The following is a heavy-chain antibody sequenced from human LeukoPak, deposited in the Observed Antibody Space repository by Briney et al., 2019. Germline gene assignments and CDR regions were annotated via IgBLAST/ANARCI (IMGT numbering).Heavy chain of an antibody. CDR1: GFTFSTYT. V-gene: IGHV3-21*01. CDR3: AVEGRGNAFDI. Sequence: PGGSLRLSCAASGFTFSTYTMNWVRQAPGKGLEWVSSISSSSTYIYYIDSVKGRFTISRDNAKNSLYLQMNSLRAEDTAMYYCAVEGRGNAFDIWGQGTMVTVSS. CDR2: ISSSSTYI. D-gene: IGHD4-23*01. J-gene: IGHJ3*02.